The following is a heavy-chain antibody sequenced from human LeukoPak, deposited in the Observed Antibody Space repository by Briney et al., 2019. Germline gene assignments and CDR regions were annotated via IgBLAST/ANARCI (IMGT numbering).Heavy chain of an antibody. D-gene: IGHD2-2*01. V-gene: IGHV3-33*06. CDR1: RFTFSSYG. J-gene: IGHJ4*02. CDR3: AKDLVKAPGVGYCSSTSCSH. CDR2: IWYDGSTK. Sequence: GTSLRLSCAASRFTFSSYGMHWVRQAPGKGLEWVAVIWYDGSTKYYADSVKGRFTISRDNSKNTLYLQMNSLRAEDTAVYYCAKDLVKAPGVGYCSSTSCSHWGQGTLVTVSS.